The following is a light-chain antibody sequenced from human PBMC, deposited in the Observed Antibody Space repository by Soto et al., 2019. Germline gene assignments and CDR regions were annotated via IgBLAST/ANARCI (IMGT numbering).Light chain of an antibody. V-gene: IGKV4-1*01. CDR1: QSLLYTTSNKSY. CDR3: KQYFTEPYT. CDR2: WSS. Sequence: DIVLTQSPDSLAVSLGERATISCKSSQSLLYTTSNKSYLAWYQKKPGQPPRLLFYWSSTRESGVPERFTGSESGTDFTLTNTELQAEDVALYFCKQYFTEPYTFGQGNKLEI. J-gene: IGKJ2*01.